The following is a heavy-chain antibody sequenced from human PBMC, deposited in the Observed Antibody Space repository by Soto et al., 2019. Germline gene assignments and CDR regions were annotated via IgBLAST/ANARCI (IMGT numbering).Heavy chain of an antibody. CDR3: ARGLKGDSDAFDI. D-gene: IGHD2-21*02. J-gene: IGHJ3*02. V-gene: IGHV1-18*01. CDR2: TSAYNGNT. CDR1: GYTFTSYG. Sequence: ASVKVSCKDSGYTFTSYGISWVRQAPGQGLEWMGWTSAYNGNTNYAQKLQGRVTLTTDTSTNTAYMELRSLRSDDTAVYYCARGLKGDSDAFDIWGQGTMVTVSS.